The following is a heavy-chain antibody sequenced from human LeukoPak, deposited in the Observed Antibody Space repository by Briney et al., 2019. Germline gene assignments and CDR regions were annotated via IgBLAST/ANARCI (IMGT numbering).Heavy chain of an antibody. J-gene: IGHJ4*02. CDR2: IWYDGGNK. CDR3: AKVRVTYCVTTTCYGDFDF. CDR1: GFTFIAYG. D-gene: IGHD2-2*01. V-gene: IGHV3-33*06. Sequence: PGGSLRLSCAASGFTFIAYGMHWVRQAPGEGLEWVAIIWYDGGNKYYADSVKGRFTISIDDSKNTLHLQMNNLRAEDAAVYYCAKVRVTYCVTTTCYGDFDFWGQGTLVTVAS.